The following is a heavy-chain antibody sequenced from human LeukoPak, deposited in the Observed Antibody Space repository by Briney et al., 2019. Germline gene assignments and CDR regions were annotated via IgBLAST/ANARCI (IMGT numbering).Heavy chain of an antibody. CDR2: INPNSGGT. D-gene: IGHD2-2*02. CDR3: ARRYCSSTSCYINWFDP. V-gene: IGHV1-2*02. CDR1: GYTFTGYD. J-gene: IGHJ5*02. Sequence: GASVKVSCKASGYTFTGYDMHWVRQAPGQGLEWMGWINPNSGGTNYAQKFQGRVTMTRDTSISTAYMELSRLRSDDTAVYYCARRYCSSTSCYINWFDPWGQGTLVTVSS.